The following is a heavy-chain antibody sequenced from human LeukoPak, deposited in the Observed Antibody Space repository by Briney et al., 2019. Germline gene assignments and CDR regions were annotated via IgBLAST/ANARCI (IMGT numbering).Heavy chain of an antibody. Sequence: GGSLRLSCAASGFTFSTYAMSWVRQAPGKGLEWVSAISGSVGTTYYADSVKGRFTVSRDNSKNTLYLQMNSLRAEDTAVYYCAKCFAVYCSTIICTPYYLDYWGQGTLVTVSS. V-gene: IGHV3-23*01. J-gene: IGHJ4*02. CDR2: ISGSVGTT. CDR1: GFTFSTYA. D-gene: IGHD2-2*01. CDR3: AKCFAVYCSTIICTPYYLDY.